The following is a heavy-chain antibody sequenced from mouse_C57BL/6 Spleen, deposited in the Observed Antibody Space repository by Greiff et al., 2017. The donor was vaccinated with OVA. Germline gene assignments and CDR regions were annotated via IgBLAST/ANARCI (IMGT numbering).Heavy chain of an antibody. CDR3: ARRRYYYYSSGLWYFDV. D-gene: IGHD1-1*01. CDR1: GYTFTSYW. CDR2: INPGSGST. J-gene: IGHJ1*03. V-gene: IGHV1-55*01. Sequence: QVQLQQPGAELVKPGASVKMSCKASGYTFTSYWITWVKQRPGQGLEWIGDINPGSGSTNYNEKFKSKATLTVDKSSSTAYMQLSSLTSEDSTVYYYARRRYYYYSSGLWYFDVWGTGTTVTVSS.